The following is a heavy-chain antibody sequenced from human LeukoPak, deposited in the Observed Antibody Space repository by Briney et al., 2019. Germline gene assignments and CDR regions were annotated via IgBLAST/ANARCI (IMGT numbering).Heavy chain of an antibody. D-gene: IGHD6-19*01. J-gene: IGHJ5*02. V-gene: IGHV1-18*01. Sequence: ASVKVSCKASGYTFTSYGISWVRQAPGQGLEWMGWISAYNGNTNYAQKPQGRVTMTTDTSTSTAYMELRSLRSDDTAVYYCARDRLGLVLGRVNWFDPCGQGTLVTVSS. CDR2: ISAYNGNT. CDR3: ARDRLGLVLGRVNWFDP. CDR1: GYTFTSYG.